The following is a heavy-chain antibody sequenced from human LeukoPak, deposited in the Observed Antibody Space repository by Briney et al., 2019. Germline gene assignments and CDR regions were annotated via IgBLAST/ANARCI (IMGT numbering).Heavy chain of an antibody. D-gene: IGHD6-13*01. CDR1: GGSISSSNW. Sequence: SETLSLTCAVSGGSISSSNWWSWVRQPPGKGLEWIGEIYHSGSTNYNPSLKSRVTISVDKSKNQFSLKLSSVTAADTAVYYCARVVAAAGTGWSDPWGQGTLVTVSS. CDR2: IYHSGST. J-gene: IGHJ5*02. V-gene: IGHV4-4*02. CDR3: ARVVAAAGTGWSDP.